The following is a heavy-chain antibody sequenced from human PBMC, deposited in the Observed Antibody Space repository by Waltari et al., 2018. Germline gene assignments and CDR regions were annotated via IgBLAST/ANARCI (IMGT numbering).Heavy chain of an antibody. J-gene: IGHJ4*02. D-gene: IGHD6-13*01. CDR2: IRTKAAGYAT. CDR1: SVQSSGSA. V-gene: IGHV3-73*01. Sequence: QLVEAGGGLVRPGGCLQVSCESSSVQSSGSAMPWVRQGPGKGLGWVGRIRTKAAGYATQYAPSVKGRFTISRDDSKNTAFLLMNNLKIDDTATYFCTRVLRSSSPTQFDLWGQGILVTVSS. CDR3: TRVLRSSSPTQFDL.